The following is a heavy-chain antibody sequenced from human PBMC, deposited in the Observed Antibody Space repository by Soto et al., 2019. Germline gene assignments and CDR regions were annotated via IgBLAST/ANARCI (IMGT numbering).Heavy chain of an antibody. J-gene: IGHJ4*02. CDR2: RYYSEST. CDR1: GGSITTGGYY. Sequence: SETLSLTCTVSGGSITTGGYYWSWIRQLPGKGLEWIGHRYYSESTYYNPSLKSRVPISLDTSKNQFSLKLSFVTAADTAMYYCARTKCSGGSCYSWSLDYWGQGTPVTVSS. D-gene: IGHD2-15*01. V-gene: IGHV4-31*03. CDR3: ARTKCSGGSCYSWSLDY.